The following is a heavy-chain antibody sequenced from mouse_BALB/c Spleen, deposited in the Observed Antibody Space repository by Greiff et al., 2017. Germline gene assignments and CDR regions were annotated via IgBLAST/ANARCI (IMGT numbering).Heavy chain of an antibody. Sequence: EVQLQQSGAELVRPGASVKISCKASGYTFTNYHINWVKQRPGQGLDWIGYINPCNGYTSYNQKFKGKATLTVDKSSSTAYMVLSSLTSEDSAVYYCARLGGNYDAMDYWGQGTSVTVSS. CDR1: GYTFTNYH. D-gene: IGHD2-1*01. CDR3: ARLGGNYDAMDY. V-gene: IGHV1S45*01. CDR2: INPCNGYT. J-gene: IGHJ4*01.